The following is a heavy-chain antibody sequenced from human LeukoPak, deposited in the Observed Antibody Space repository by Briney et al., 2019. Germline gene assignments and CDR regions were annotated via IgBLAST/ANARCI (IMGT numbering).Heavy chain of an antibody. CDR2: INHSGST. J-gene: IGHJ6*02. CDR3: ARGWGDIVVVPAAVAAIGMDV. Sequence: SETLSLTCVVYGGSFSGYYWSWIRQPPGKGLEWIGEINHSGSTNYNPSLKSRVTISVDTSKNQFSLKLSSVTAADTAVYYCARGWGDIVVVPAAVAAIGMDVWGQGTTVTVSS. CDR1: GGSFSGYY. V-gene: IGHV4-34*01. D-gene: IGHD2-2*01.